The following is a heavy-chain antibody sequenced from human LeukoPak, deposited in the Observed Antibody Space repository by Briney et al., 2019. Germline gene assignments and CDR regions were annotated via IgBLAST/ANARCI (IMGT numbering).Heavy chain of an antibody. Sequence: GASVKVSCKVSGYTLTELSMHWVRQAPGKGLEWMGGFDPEDGETIYAQKFQGRVTMTEDTSTDTAYMELSSLRSEDTAVYYCGTVGYCSSTSCYGGWFDPWGQGTLVTVSS. CDR3: GTVGYCSSTSCYGGWFDP. CDR1: GYTLTELS. V-gene: IGHV1-24*01. J-gene: IGHJ5*02. D-gene: IGHD2-2*01. CDR2: FDPEDGET.